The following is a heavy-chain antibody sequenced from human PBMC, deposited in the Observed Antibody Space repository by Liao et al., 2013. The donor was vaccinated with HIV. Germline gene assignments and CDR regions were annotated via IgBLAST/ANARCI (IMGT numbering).Heavy chain of an antibody. V-gene: IGHV4-39*07. D-gene: IGHD7-27*01. CDR1: GGSISSSSYY. CDR3: ARDDQLGFREGAFDI. J-gene: IGHJ3*02. CDR2: MFYNGNT. Sequence: QVQLQETGPGLVKPSETLSLTCTVSGGSISSSSYYWGWIRQSPGKGLEWVVSMFYNGNTHYNLSLKSRVTISVDASKKKFYLKLRSVTAADTAIYYCARDDQLGFREGAFDIWGQGTMVTVSS.